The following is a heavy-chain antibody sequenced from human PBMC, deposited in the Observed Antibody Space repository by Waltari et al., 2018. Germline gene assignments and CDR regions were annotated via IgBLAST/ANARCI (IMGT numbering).Heavy chain of an antibody. J-gene: IGHJ4*02. V-gene: IGHV4-38-2*02. Sequence: QMPASGPGLVKPSETLSLMCRVSAFSLSSGFSWGWLRQSPGKGLEWIWSISDSGNTSYNPALQSRVTISIDTSKNQFSLKLGSVTAADTAVFYCAREAGSGIDWYHDYWGQGILVAVSS. CDR1: AFSLSSGFS. CDR2: ISDSGNT. D-gene: IGHD3-9*01. CDR3: AREAGSGIDWYHDY.